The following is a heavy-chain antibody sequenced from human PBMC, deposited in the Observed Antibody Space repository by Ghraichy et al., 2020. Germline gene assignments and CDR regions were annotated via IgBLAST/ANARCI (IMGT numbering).Heavy chain of an antibody. J-gene: IGHJ6*02. Sequence: GESLNISCKVSGYSFSAYWIGWVRQMPGKGLEWMGIFYPGDSDTRYSPSFRGQVTLSADKSISTAYLQWSSLKASDTAMYYCARSAYYSNSGGLRELYYNYDMDVWGQGTTVTVSS. V-gene: IGHV5-51*01. CDR1: GYSFSAYW. D-gene: IGHD3-22*01. CDR3: ARSAYYSNSGGLRELYYNYDMDV. CDR2: FYPGDSDT.